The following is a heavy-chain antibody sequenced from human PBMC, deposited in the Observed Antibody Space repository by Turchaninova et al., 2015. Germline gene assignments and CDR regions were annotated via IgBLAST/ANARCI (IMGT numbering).Heavy chain of an antibody. CDR1: GFAFSSYG. Sequence: EVRVLECGGGLGKPGGSLWHPGRAAGFAFSSYGWGWGLPAPGKGREGVSIRSGKGISTYFADSMKGRCTISRDNSKNTVSLQRNSLRAEDTAVYYCAKRGLDYGDYYHYYIDVWGKGTTVTVSS. D-gene: IGHD4-17*01. CDR3: AKRGLDYGDYYHYYIDV. J-gene: IGHJ6*03. V-gene: IGHV3-23*01. CDR2: RSGKGIST.